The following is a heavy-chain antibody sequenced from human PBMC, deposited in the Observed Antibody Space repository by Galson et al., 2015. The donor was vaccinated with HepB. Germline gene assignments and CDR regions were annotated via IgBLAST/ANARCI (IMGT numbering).Heavy chain of an antibody. Sequence: SLRLSCAASGFTNYWMHWVRQALGRGLVWVSRINSDGSSTSYADSVKGRFTISRDDAKNTLYLQMNSLRDEDTAVYYCAREGRRTGEVTKAFDMWVQGTMVTVSS. CDR3: AREGRRTGEVTKAFDM. J-gene: IGHJ3*02. CDR2: INSDGSST. D-gene: IGHD7-27*01. V-gene: IGHV3-74*01. CDR1: GFTNYW.